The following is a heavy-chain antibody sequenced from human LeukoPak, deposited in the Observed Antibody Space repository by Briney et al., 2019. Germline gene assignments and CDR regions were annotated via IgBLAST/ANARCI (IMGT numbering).Heavy chain of an antibody. CDR1: GFTFSSYA. V-gene: IGHV3-23*01. Sequence: GGSPRLSCAASGFTFSSYAMSWVRQAPGKGLEWVSAISGSGGSTYYADSVKGRFTISRDNSKNTLYLQMNSLRAEDTAVYYCAKGKYSSGYYYFDYWGQGTLVTVSS. J-gene: IGHJ4*02. CDR3: AKGKYSSGYYYFDY. D-gene: IGHD3-22*01. CDR2: ISGSGGST.